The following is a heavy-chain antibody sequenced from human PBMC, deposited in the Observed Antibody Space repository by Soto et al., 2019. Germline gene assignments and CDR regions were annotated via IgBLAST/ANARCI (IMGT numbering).Heavy chain of an antibody. Sequence: QVQLVESGGGVVQPGRSLRLSCEASGFTFSIYGMRWVRHAPGKGLEWVAMISFDESEKYYTDSVKGRFHISRDSSKNTMYLQMDSLRVEDTAVYYCARDRRLYYSDAFDIWGQGTTVTVSS. CDR3: ARDRRLYYSDAFDI. D-gene: IGHD1-26*01. CDR2: ISFDESEK. V-gene: IGHV3-30*03. J-gene: IGHJ3*02. CDR1: GFTFSIYG.